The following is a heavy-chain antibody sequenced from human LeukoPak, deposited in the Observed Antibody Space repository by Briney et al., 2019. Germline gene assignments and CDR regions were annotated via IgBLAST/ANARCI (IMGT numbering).Heavy chain of an antibody. Sequence: LPGGSLRLSCAASGFNFSTCAMHWVRQAPGKGLEWVAVISYEGKSQYYADSVKGRFTISRDNSRNTLFLQMNSLRSEDTAVYYCVKETDYYVSTNYDYWGQGTLVTVSS. J-gene: IGHJ4*02. CDR3: VKETDYYVSTNYDY. CDR2: ISYEGKSQ. CDR1: GFNFSTCA. V-gene: IGHV3-30*18. D-gene: IGHD3-10*01.